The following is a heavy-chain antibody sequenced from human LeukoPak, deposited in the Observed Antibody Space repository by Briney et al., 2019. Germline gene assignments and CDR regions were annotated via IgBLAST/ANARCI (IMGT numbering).Heavy chain of an antibody. V-gene: IGHV1-2*02. J-gene: IGHJ6*03. D-gene: IGHD3-3*01. CDR3: ARGSHVLRFLERLFYYYMDV. Sequence: GASVKVSCKASGYTFTGYYMHWVRQAPGQGLEWMGWINSNSGGTNYAQKFQGRVTMTRDTSISTVYMELSRLRSHDTAVYYCARGSHVLRFLERLFYYYMDVWGKGTTVTVSS. CDR2: INSNSGGT. CDR1: GYTFTGYY.